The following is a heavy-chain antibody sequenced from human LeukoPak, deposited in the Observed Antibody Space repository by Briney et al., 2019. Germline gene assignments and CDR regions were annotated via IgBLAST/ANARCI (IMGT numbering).Heavy chain of an antibody. CDR3: ARDERKSDSYDY. J-gene: IGHJ4*02. CDR2: INPSGGST. D-gene: IGHD3-3*01. CDR1: GYTFTSYY. Sequence: ASVKVSCKASGYTFTSYYMHWVRQAPGQGLEWMGIINPSGGSTSYAQKFQGRVTMTTDTSTSTAYMELRSLRSDDTAVYYCARDERKSDSYDYWGQGTLVTVSS. V-gene: IGHV1-46*01.